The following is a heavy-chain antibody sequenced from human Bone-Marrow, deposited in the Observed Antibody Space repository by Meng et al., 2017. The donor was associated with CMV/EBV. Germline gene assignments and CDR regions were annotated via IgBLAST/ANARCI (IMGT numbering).Heavy chain of an antibody. CDR3: ARGDDITIFGVVIIGYYYYGMDV. CDR2: INPSSGGT. J-gene: IGHJ6*02. D-gene: IGHD3-3*01. CDR1: GHTFIGYY. V-gene: IGHV1-2*02. Sequence: ASVKVSCKASGHTFIGYYIHWVRQAPGQGLEWMAWINPSSGGTNYAQKFQGRVTMTRDTSISTAYMELSRLRSDDTAVYYCARGDDITIFGVVIIGYYYYGMDVWGQGTTVTVSS.